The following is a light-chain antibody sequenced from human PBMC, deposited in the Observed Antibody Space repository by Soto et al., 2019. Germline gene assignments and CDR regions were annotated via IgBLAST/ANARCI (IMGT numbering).Light chain of an antibody. Sequence: QSALTQPPSASGTPGQRVTISCYGSSSNIGSNTVNWYQQLPGTAPKLLIYSNNQRPSGVPDRFSGSKSGTSVSLAISGLQSEDEADYYCAAWDARLNGVVFGGGTKLTVL. V-gene: IGLV1-44*01. CDR1: SSNIGSNT. J-gene: IGLJ3*02. CDR2: SNN. CDR3: AAWDARLNGVV.